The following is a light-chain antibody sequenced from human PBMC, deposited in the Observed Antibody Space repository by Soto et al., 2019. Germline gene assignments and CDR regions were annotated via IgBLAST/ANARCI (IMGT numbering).Light chain of an antibody. CDR1: SSDVGAYNF. V-gene: IGLV2-14*03. CDR3: SSFTTSNSFV. Sequence: QSVLTQPASVSGSPGQSIAISCTGTSSDVGAYNFVYWFQQHPGKAPKLLTYDDNYRPSGVSDRFSGSKSGNTASLTISGLQAEDEADYYCSSFTTSNSFVFGTGTKLTVL. J-gene: IGLJ1*01. CDR2: DDN.